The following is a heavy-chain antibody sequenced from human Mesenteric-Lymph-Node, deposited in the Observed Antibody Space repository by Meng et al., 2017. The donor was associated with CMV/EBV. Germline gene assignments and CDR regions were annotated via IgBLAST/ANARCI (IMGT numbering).Heavy chain of an antibody. V-gene: IGHV3-15*01. CDR2: IKSKTDGGTT. CDR1: GFTFSNAW. J-gene: IGHJ6*02. Sequence: GESLKISCAASGFTFSNAWMSWVRQAPGKGLEWVGRIKSKTDGGTTDYAAPVKGRFTISRDDSKNTLYLQMNSLKTEDTAVYYCSGYYYYYGMDVWGQGTTVTVSS. CDR3: SGYYYYYGMDV.